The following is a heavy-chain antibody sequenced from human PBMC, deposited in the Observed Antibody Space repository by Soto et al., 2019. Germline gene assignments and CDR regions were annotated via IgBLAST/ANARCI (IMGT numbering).Heavy chain of an antibody. J-gene: IGHJ5*02. D-gene: IGHD2-2*02. CDR2: IYYSGST. CDR1: GGSISSGGYY. CDR3: ARDGDLGGYCSSTSCYRARGWFDP. V-gene: IGHV4-31*03. Sequence: QVQLQESGPGLVKPSQTLSLTCTVSGGSISSGGYYWSWIRQHPGKGLEWIGYIYYSGSTYYNPSLKSRVTISVDTSKNQFSLKLSSVTAADTAVYYCARDGDLGGYCSSTSCYRARGWFDPWGQGTLVTVSS.